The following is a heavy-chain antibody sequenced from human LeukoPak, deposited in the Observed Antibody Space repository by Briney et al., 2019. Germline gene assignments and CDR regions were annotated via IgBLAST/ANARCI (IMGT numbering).Heavy chain of an antibody. V-gene: IGHV3-53*01. Sequence: GGSLRLSCAASGFTFSSNYMSWVRQAPGKGLEWVSVIYSGGSTYYADSVKGRFTISRDNSKNTLYLQMNSLRAEDTAVYYCARPVATVTTPGFDYWGQGTLVTVSS. CDR1: GFTFSSNY. CDR3: ARPVATVTTPGFDY. D-gene: IGHD4-11*01. CDR2: IYSGGST. J-gene: IGHJ4*02.